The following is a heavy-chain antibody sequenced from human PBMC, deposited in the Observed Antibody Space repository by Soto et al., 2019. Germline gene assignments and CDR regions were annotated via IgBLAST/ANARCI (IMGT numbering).Heavy chain of an antibody. V-gene: IGHV4-59*01. CDR3: ARGFTKLGSGWSYNDY. D-gene: IGHD6-19*01. CDR1: GGSISSYY. J-gene: IGHJ4*02. Sequence: QVQLHESGPGLVRPSETLSLTCTVSGGSISSYYWSWIRQPPGKGLEWIGYIYHSGSTNYNSSLKSRVTISVDTSKNQFSLKLSSVTAADTAVYYCARGFTKLGSGWSYNDYWGQGTLVTVPS. CDR2: IYHSGST.